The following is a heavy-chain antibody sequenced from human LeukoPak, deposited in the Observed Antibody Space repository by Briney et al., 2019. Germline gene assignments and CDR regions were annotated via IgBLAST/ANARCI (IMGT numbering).Heavy chain of an antibody. CDR1: GFTFSNYD. V-gene: IGHV3-33*01. CDR2: IWFDGSNK. D-gene: IGHD6-19*01. J-gene: IGHJ4*02. CDR3: ASSAGALIDC. Sequence: PGGSLRLSCAASGFTFSNYDMHWVRQAPGKGLEWVAVIWFDGSNKFYADSVKGRFTISRDNSKNTLYLLMNSLRAEDTAVYYCASSAGALIDCWGQGTLVIVSS.